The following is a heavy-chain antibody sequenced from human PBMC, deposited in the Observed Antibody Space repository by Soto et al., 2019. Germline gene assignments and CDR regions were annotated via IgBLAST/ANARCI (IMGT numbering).Heavy chain of an antibody. CDR3: ARAMVVDAMSNAFDI. D-gene: IGHD2-15*01. CDR1: GFTFSSYS. Sequence: GGSLRLSCAASGFTFSSYSMNWVRQAPGKGLEWVSYISSSSSTIYYADSVKGRFTISRDNAKNSLYLQMNSLRDEDTAVYYCARAMVVDAMSNAFDIWGQGTMVTVSS. J-gene: IGHJ3*02. CDR2: ISSSSSTI. V-gene: IGHV3-48*02.